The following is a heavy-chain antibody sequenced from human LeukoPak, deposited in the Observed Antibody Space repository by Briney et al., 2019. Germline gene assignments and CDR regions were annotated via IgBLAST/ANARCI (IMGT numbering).Heavy chain of an antibody. J-gene: IGHJ5*02. V-gene: IGHV1-69*06. CDR2: IIPIFGTA. CDR3: SPTTPLGEGP. D-gene: IGHD3-3*01. Sequence: SVKVSCKASGGTFSSYAISWVRQAPGQGLEWMGGIIPIFGTANYAQKFQGRVTITADKSTSTAYMELSSLRSEDTAVYYCSPTTPLGEGPWGQGTLVTVSS. CDR1: GGTFSSYA.